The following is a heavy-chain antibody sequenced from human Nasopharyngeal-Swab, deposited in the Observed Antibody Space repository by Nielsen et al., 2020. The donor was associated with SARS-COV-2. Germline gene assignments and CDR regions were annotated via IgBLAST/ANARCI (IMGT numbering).Heavy chain of an antibody. D-gene: IGHD4-17*01. CDR1: GYSFTSYW. V-gene: IGHV5-51*01. J-gene: IGHJ3*02. CDR3: ATAEGLSTVTTGIAFDI. CDR2: IYPGDSDT. Sequence: GESLKISCKGSGYSFTSYWIGWVRQMPGKGLEWMGIIYPGDSDTRYSPSFQGQVTISADKSISTAYLQWSSLKASDTAMYYCATAEGLSTVTTGIAFDIRGQGTMVTVSS.